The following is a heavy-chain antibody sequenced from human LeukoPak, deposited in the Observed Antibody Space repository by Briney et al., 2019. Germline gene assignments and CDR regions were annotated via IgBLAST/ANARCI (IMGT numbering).Heavy chain of an antibody. CDR2: INPNSGGT. D-gene: IGHD5-18*01. V-gene: IGHV1-2*02. J-gene: IGHJ5*02. CDR3: ARGGGTAMVIYWFDP. Sequence: ASVKVSCKASGYTLTGYYMHWVRQAPGQGLEWMGWINPNSGGTNYAQKFQGRVTMTRDTSISTAYMELSRLRSDDTAVYYCARGGGTAMVIYWFDPWGQGTLVTVSS. CDR1: GYTLTGYY.